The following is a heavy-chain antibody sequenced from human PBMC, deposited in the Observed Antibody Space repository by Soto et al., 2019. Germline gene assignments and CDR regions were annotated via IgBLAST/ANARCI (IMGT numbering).Heavy chain of an antibody. CDR2: IYYSGST. CDR3: ARVRYSGSYQDAFDI. J-gene: IGHJ3*02. CDR1: GGSISSYY. V-gene: IGHV4-59*01. Sequence: QVQLQESGPGLVKPSETLSLTCTVSGGSISSYYWSWIRQPPGKGLEWIGYIYYSGSTNYNPSLKSRVTISVDTSKNQCSLKLSSVTAADTAVYYCARVRYSGSYQDAFDIWGQGTMVTVSS. D-gene: IGHD1-26*01.